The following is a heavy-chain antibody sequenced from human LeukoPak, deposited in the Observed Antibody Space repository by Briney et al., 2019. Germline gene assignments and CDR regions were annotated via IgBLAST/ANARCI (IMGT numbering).Heavy chain of an antibody. CDR2: INDSGRT. Sequence: SSETLSLTCAVYGGSFSNYYWSWIRQPPGKGLEWIGEINDSGRTNYNPSLMSRVTVSVDTTKNQISLRLTSVTATDTAVYYCARRWNYGRNYYIDVWGKGATVSVSS. D-gene: IGHD1-7*01. V-gene: IGHV4-34*01. J-gene: IGHJ6*03. CDR3: ARRWNYGRNYYIDV. CDR1: GGSFSNYY.